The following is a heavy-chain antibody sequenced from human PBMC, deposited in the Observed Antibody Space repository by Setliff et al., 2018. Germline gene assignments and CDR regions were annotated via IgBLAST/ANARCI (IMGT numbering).Heavy chain of an antibody. D-gene: IGHD2-8*02. V-gene: IGHV1-3*01. CDR1: GYSFSSNX. J-gene: IGHJ4*02. Sequence: ASVKVSCKASGYSFSSNXXXXXRQAPGQTLEWMGWIHAGSSNTLYSQRFXXRITISRDTSATTVHMELSSLRXXDTAXXYFAXXXXSGPHYDYWGQGTLVTVSS. CDR3: AXXXXSGPHYDY. CDR2: IHAGSSNT.